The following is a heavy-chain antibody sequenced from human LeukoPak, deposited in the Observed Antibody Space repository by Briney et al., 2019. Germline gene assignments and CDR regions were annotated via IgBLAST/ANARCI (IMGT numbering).Heavy chain of an antibody. V-gene: IGHV3-23*01. CDR2: ISGGGGST. J-gene: IGHJ4*02. CDR3: AKGGKWDVTPFDY. CDR1: GFTFSTYW. Sequence: GGSLRLSCAASGFTFSTYWMSWVRQAPGKGLEWVSTISGGGGSTYYADSVKGRFTISRDNSKNTLYLQVNSLRAEDTAVYYCAKGGKWDVTPFDYWGQGTLVTVSS. D-gene: IGHD1-26*01.